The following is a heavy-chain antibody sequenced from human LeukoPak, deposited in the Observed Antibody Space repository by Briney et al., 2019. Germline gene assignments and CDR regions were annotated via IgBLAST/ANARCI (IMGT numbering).Heavy chain of an antibody. CDR1: GGSLRVYY. CDR2: FYISATT. Sequence: SETLSLTCTVSGGSLRVYYWSFLRQSAGTGLEWLGRFYISATTWYHPRLKSRVTLSVDASKSQFHLGLTSVTAADTTAYYYARGDYYAGRGRNWFVPWGQGTLVTVSS. V-gene: IGHV4-4*07. CDR3: ARGDYYAGRGRNWFVP. D-gene: IGHD4-23*01. J-gene: IGHJ5*02.